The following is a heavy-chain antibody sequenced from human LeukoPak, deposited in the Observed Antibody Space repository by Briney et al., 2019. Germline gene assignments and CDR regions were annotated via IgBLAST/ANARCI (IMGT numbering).Heavy chain of an antibody. CDR3: ARPPGY. CDR2: IYYSGST. J-gene: IGHJ4*02. V-gene: IGHV4-59*01. CDR1: GGSISSYY. Sequence: SSETLSLTCTVSGGSISSYYWSWIRQPPGKGLEWIGYIYYSGSTNYNPSLKSRVTISVDTSKNQFSLKLSSVTAADTAVYYCARPPGYWGQGTLVTVSS.